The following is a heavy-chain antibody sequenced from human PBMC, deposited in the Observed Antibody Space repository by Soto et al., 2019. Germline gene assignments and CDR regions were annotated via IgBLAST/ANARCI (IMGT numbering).Heavy chain of an antibody. D-gene: IGHD3-22*01. CDR1: GFTFSDYY. J-gene: IGHJ4*02. V-gene: IGHV3-11*06. Sequence: LRLSCAASGFTFSDYYMSWIRQAPGKGLEWVSYISSSSSYTSYADSVKGRFTISRDNAKNSLYLQMNSLRAEDTAVYYCARDGVTTPGPFDYWGQGTLVTVSS. CDR2: ISSSSSYT. CDR3: ARDGVTTPGPFDY.